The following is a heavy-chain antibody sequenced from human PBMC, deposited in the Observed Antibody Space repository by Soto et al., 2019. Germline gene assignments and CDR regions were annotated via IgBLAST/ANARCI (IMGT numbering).Heavy chain of an antibody. CDR2: ISSSGFTI. CDR3: TRGPRATSAGTSAH. Sequence: GGSLRLSCAASGFTFSSYEMNWVRQAPGKGLEWVSYISSSGFTIYYADSVKGRFTISRDNSKDTLYLQMNDLRAEDSALYHCTRGPRATSAGTSAHWGQGTLVTVSS. V-gene: IGHV3-48*03. D-gene: IGHD6-13*01. J-gene: IGHJ4*02. CDR1: GFTFSSYE.